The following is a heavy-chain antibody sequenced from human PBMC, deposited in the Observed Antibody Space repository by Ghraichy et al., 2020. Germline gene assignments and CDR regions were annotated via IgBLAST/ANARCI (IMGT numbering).Heavy chain of an antibody. Sequence: ASVKVSCKASGYTFTSFYIHWARQAPGQGLEWMGVINPSGGGTAYAQKFQGRVTMTRDTSTSTVYMELSSLTSEDTAVYYCARGGWYGDYYDSGNSGLDVWGQGTTVTVSS. CDR1: GYTFTSFY. CDR2: INPSGGGT. J-gene: IGHJ6*02. CDR3: ARGGWYGDYYDSGNSGLDV. V-gene: IGHV1-46*01. D-gene: IGHD3-10*01.